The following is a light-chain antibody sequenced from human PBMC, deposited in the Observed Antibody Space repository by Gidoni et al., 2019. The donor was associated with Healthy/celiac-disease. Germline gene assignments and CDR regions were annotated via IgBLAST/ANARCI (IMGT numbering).Light chain of an antibody. J-gene: IGLJ1*01. CDR2: GKN. CDR3: NSRDSSGNHYV. V-gene: IGLV3-19*01. CDR1: SLRSYY. Sequence: SSELTQDPAVSVALGQTVRITCQGDSLRSYYASWYQQKPGQAPVLVIYGKNNRPSGISDRFSGSSSGNTASLTITGAQAEDEADYYCNSRDSSGNHYVFGIGTKVTVL.